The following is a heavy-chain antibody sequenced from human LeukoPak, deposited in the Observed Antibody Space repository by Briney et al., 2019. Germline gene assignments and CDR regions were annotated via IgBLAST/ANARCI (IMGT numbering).Heavy chain of an antibody. V-gene: IGHV1-69*01. CDR3: ALQLPHAFDI. J-gene: IGHJ3*02. CDR2: IIPIFGTA. D-gene: IGHD2-2*01. Sequence: GASVKVSCKASGGTFSSYAISWVRQAPGQGLEWMGGIIPIFGTANYAQKFQGGVTITADESTSTAYMELSSLRSEDTAVYYCALQLPHAFDIWGQGTMVTVSS. CDR1: GGTFSSYA.